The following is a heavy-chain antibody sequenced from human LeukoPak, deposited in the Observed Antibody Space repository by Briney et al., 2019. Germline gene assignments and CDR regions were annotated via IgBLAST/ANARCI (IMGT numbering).Heavy chain of an antibody. CDR1: GGSISSYY. Sequence: SETLSLICTVSGGSISSYYLNWIRQPPGKGLGWIGYIYYSGCTNYNPSLKSRVTISVDTSKNQFSLKLSSVTAADTAVYYCARGLAAAGHLDAFDIWGQGTMVTVSS. J-gene: IGHJ3*02. CDR2: IYYSGCT. D-gene: IGHD6-13*01. V-gene: IGHV4-59*01. CDR3: ARGLAAAGHLDAFDI.